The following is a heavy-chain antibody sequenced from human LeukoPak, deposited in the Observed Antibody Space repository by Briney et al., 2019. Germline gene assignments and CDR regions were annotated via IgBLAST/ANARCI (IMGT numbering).Heavy chain of an antibody. CDR3: ARGTAVAGTGNYYYYYMDV. Sequence: SETLSLTCTVSGGSISSYYWSWIRQPAGKGLEWLGRIYTSGSTNYDSSLKSRVTMSVDTSKNQFSLKLSSVTAADTAVYYCARGTAVAGTGNYYYYYMDVWGKGTTVTVSS. CDR1: GGSISSYY. J-gene: IGHJ6*03. CDR2: IYTSGST. V-gene: IGHV4-4*07. D-gene: IGHD6-19*01.